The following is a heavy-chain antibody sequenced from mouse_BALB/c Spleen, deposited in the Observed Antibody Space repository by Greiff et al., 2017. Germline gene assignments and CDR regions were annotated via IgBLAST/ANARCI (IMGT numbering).Heavy chain of an antibody. Sequence: VQLQQSGPELVKPGASVRISCKASGYTFTSYYIHWVKQRPGQGLEWIGWIYPGNVNTKYNEKFKGKATLTADKSSSTAYMQLSSLTSEDSAVYFCARGDRYAMDYWGQGTSVTVSS. CDR1: GYTFTSYY. CDR3: ARGDRYAMDY. V-gene: IGHV1S56*01. CDR2: IYPGNVNT. J-gene: IGHJ4*01. D-gene: IGHD2-13*01.